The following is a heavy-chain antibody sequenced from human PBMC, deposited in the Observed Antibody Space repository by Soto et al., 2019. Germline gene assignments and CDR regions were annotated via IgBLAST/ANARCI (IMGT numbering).Heavy chain of an antibody. V-gene: IGHV3-30-3*01. Sequence: GGSLRLSCAASGFTFSSYAMHWVRQAPGKGLEWVAVISYDGSNKYYADSVKGRFTISRDNSKNTLYLQMNSLRAEDTAVYYCARDRGGYCSGGSCRNAFDIWGQGTMVTVSS. CDR3: ARDRGGYCSGGSCRNAFDI. CDR1: GFTFSSYA. D-gene: IGHD2-15*01. CDR2: ISYDGSNK. J-gene: IGHJ3*02.